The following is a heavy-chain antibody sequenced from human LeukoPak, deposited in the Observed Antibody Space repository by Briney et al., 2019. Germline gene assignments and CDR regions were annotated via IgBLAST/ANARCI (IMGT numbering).Heavy chain of an antibody. CDR1: GFTFSSYA. D-gene: IGHD6-19*01. V-gene: IGHV3-30-3*01. CDR2: ISYDGSNK. J-gene: IGHJ4*02. Sequence: PGGSLGLSCAASGFTFSSYAMHWVRQAPGKGLEWVAVISYDGSNKYYADSVKGRFTISRDNSKNTLYLQMNSLRAEDTAVYYCARALSAGYSSGCGDYWGQGTLVTVSS. CDR3: ARALSAGYSSGCGDY.